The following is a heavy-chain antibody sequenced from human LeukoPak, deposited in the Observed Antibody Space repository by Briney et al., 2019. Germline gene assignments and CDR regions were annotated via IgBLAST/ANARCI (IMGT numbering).Heavy chain of an antibody. CDR3: AGRGGYSYDVYYYGMDV. D-gene: IGHD5-18*01. V-gene: IGHV3-33*01. Sequence: PGGSLRLSCAASGFTFSSYGMHWVRQAPGKGLGWVAVIWYDGSNKYYADSVKGRFTISRDNSKNTLYLQMNSLRAEDTAVYYCAGRGGYSYDVYYYGMDVWGQGTTVTVSS. J-gene: IGHJ6*02. CDR1: GFTFSSYG. CDR2: IWYDGSNK.